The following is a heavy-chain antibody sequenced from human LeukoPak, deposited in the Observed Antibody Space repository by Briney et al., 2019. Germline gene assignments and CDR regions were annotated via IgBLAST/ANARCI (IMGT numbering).Heavy chain of an antibody. D-gene: IGHD6-19*01. CDR1: GFTFSNYA. CDR2: ISGSGGST. V-gene: IGHV3-23*01. CDR3: AKDRQQWDQH. Sequence: GGSLRLSCAASGFTFSNYAMSWVRQAPKKGLEWVSAISGSGGSTYYADSVKGRFTISRDNSKNTLYLQMNSLRAEDTAVYYCAKDRQQWDQHWGQGTLVTVSS. J-gene: IGHJ1*01.